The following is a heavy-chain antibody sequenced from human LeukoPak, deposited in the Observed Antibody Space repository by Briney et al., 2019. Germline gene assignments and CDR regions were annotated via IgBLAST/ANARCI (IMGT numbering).Heavy chain of an antibody. CDR2: IKLDGSEQ. CDR3: ARDSTRGWSMDV. V-gene: IGHV3-7*01. J-gene: IGHJ6*03. CDR1: GFTFSYYW. D-gene: IGHD3-10*01. Sequence: PGGSLRLSCAASGFTFSYYWMYWVRQAPGKGLEWVASIKLDGSEQYYLGSVKGRFTISRDNARNSLYLQMNSLRAEDTAMYYCARDSTRGWSMDVWGKGTTVTVSS.